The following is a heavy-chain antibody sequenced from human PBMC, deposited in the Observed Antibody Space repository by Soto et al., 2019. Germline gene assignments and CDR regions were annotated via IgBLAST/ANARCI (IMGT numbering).Heavy chain of an antibody. CDR2: ISTYNGNT. CDR1: GYTFTSYG. Sequence: QVQLVQSGAEVKKPGASVKVSCKASGYTFTSYGISWVRQAPGQGLEWMGWISTYNGNTNFTQKLQGRVTMTTDTSTSTADMELMSLRSDDTAVYYCARDREYNWNYNWFDPWCQGTLVTVSS. D-gene: IGHD1-7*01. J-gene: IGHJ5*02. V-gene: IGHV1-18*01. CDR3: ARDREYNWNYNWFDP.